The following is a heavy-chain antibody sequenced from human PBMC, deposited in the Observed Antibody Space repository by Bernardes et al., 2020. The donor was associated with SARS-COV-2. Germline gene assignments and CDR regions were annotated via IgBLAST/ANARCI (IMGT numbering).Heavy chain of an antibody. D-gene: IGHD6-13*01. CDR2: IYYSGST. V-gene: IGHV4-59*01. CDR3: ARVGYSSSLSPIDC. Sequence: SATRSRTCTVSDVSISSYYWSWILPPAGKGLEWIGNIYYSGSTNDNPSLKSRVTISVDTSKNQFSLKLSSVTAADTAVYYCARVGYSSSLSPIDCWGQGTLVTVSS. CDR1: DVSISSYY. J-gene: IGHJ4*02.